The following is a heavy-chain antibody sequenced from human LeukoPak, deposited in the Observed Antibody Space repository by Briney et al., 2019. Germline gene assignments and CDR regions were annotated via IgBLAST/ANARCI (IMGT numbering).Heavy chain of an antibody. V-gene: IGHV3-21*01. CDR1: GFTFSSYS. CDR3: ARDVSSGRARRAFDI. D-gene: IGHD1-26*01. J-gene: IGHJ3*02. CDR2: ISSSSSYI. Sequence: PGGSLRLSCAASGFTFSSYSMNWVRQAPGKGLEWVSSISSSSSYIYYADSVKGRFTISRDNAKNSLCLQLNSLRAEDTAVYYCARDVSSGRARRAFDIWGQGTMVTVSS.